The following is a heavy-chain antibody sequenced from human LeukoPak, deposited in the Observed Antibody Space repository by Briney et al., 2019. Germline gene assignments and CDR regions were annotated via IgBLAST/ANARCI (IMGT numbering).Heavy chain of an antibody. V-gene: IGHV1-69*05. D-gene: IGHD3-3*01. CDR1: GGTFSSYA. CDR2: IIPIFGTA. J-gene: IGHJ4*02. CDR3: ARDPQGGDFWSGYYGD. Sequence: SVKVSCKASGGTFSSYAISWVRQAPGQGLEWMGGIIPIFGTANYAQKFQGIVTITTDESTSTAYMELSSLRSEDTAVYYCARDPQGGDFWSGYYGDWGQGTLVTVSS.